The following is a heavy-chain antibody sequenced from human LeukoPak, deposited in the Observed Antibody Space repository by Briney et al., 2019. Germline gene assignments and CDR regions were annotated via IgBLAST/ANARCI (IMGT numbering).Heavy chain of an antibody. D-gene: IGHD4-17*01. Sequence: PSETLSLTCTVSGGSISSYYWSWLRQPPGKGLEWIGYIYYSGSTNYNPALKSRVTISVDTSKNQFSLKLSSVTASDTAVYYCARYDYGDSRGLDYWGQGTLVTVSS. CDR1: GGSISSYY. J-gene: IGHJ4*02. CDR3: ARYDYGDSRGLDY. CDR2: IYYSGST. V-gene: IGHV4-59*08.